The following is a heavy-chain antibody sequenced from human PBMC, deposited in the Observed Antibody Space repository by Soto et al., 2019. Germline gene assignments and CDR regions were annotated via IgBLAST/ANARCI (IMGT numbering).Heavy chain of an antibody. CDR3: ARGYGSGVFDY. J-gene: IGHJ4*02. CDR1: GGSFSGYY. Sequence: QVQLQQWGAGLLKHSETLSLTCAVYGGSFSGYYWNWIRQPPGKGLEWIGEINHSGSTNYNPSLKSRVTISVDTSKNQFSLKLSSVTAADTAVYYCARGYGSGVFDYWGQGTLVTVSS. D-gene: IGHD3-10*01. V-gene: IGHV4-34*01. CDR2: INHSGST.